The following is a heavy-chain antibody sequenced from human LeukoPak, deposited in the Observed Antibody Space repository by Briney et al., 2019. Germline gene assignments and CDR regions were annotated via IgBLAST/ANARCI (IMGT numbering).Heavy chain of an antibody. CDR2: ISAYNGNT. J-gene: IGHJ5*02. V-gene: IGHV1-18*01. CDR1: GYTFTSYG. D-gene: IGHD2-2*01. Sequence: ASVKVSCKASGYTFTSYGISWVRQAPGEGLEWMGWISAYNGNTNYAQKLQGRVTMTTDTSTSTAYMELRSLRSDDTAVYYCARAVDIVVVPAASSWFDPWGQGTLVTVSS. CDR3: ARAVDIVVVPAASSWFDP.